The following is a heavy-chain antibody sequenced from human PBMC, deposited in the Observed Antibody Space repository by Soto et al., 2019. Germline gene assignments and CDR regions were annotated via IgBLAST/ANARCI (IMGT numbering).Heavy chain of an antibody. D-gene: IGHD7-27*01. V-gene: IGHV3-7*01. CDR3: AREVWGPVD. J-gene: IGHJ4*02. Sequence: GGSLRLSCEASGFTFTSYTMMWVRQSPGEGLEWLANIKEDGIQKNYVDSVKGRFTISRDNAKKSLYLQMNSLRVDDTAVYYCAREVWGPVDWGQGTLVTVSS. CDR2: IKEDGIQK. CDR1: GFTFTSYT.